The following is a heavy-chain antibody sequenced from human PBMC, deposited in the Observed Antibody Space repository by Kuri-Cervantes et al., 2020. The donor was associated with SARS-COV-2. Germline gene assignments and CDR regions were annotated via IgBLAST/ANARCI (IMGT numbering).Heavy chain of an antibody. CDR2: IYYSGST. CDR3: ARVGEWTTVTSYYFDY. V-gene: IGHV4-39*07. D-gene: IGHD4-17*01. CDR1: GGSISSSSYY. J-gene: IGHJ4*02. Sequence: GSLRLSCTVSGGSISSSSYYWGWIRQPPGKGLEWIGSIYYSGSTYYNPSLKSRVTISVDTSENQFSLKLSSVTAADTAVYYCARVGEWTTVTSYYFDYWGQGTLVTVSS.